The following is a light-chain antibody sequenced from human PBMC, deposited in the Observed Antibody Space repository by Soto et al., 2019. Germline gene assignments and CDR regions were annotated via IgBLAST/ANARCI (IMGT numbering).Light chain of an antibody. CDR3: SSYTSSSTVGV. CDR1: SSDIGAYDY. CDR2: EVS. V-gene: IGLV2-14*01. Sequence: QSALTQPASVSGSPRQSITVSCTGTSSDIGAYDYVSWYQQHPGKAPKVIISEVSKRPSGVSHRFSGSKSGNTASLSISGLRAEDEADYYCSSYTSSSTVGVFGTGTKLTVL. J-gene: IGLJ1*01.